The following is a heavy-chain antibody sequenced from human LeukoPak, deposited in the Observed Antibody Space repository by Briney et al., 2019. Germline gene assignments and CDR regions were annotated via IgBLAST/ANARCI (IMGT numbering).Heavy chain of an antibody. CDR3: ARDLTDSGKI. J-gene: IGHJ3*02. V-gene: IGHV3-74*01. D-gene: IGHD1-26*01. CDR1: GCTFSSYW. Sequence: GGSLRLSCAASGCTFSSYWMHWVRQAPGKGLVWVSRINSDGSSTSYADSVKGRFTISRDTTKNTLYRQSTRPTAEDTAVYYCARDLTDSGKIWGQGTMVTVSS. CDR2: INSDGSST.